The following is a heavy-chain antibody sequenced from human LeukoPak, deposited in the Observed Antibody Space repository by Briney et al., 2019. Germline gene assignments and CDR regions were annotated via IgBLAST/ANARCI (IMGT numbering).Heavy chain of an antibody. D-gene: IGHD2-15*01. V-gene: IGHV4-59*11. CDR2: VTNSGTT. J-gene: IGHJ6*03. CDR3: ARFVAVRGPMEYYYYYMDV. Sequence: SETPSLTCNVSGESISSHYWSWTRQSPGKGLEWIGYVTNSGTTKFNPSPKSRVTISRDTSKNQISLRLSSVTAADTAVFFCARFVAVRGPMEYYYYYMDVWGRGTTVIVSS. CDR1: GESISSHY.